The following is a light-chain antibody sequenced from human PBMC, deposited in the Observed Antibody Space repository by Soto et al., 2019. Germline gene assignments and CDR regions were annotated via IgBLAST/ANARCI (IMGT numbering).Light chain of an antibody. CDR1: QSVNNN. Sequence: EIVMTQSPATLSVSPGERATLSCRASQSVNNNLAWYQQKPGQAPRLLISYASSRATGIPARFSGSGSGTEFTLTISSLQSEDFAVYYCQQYNNWLLTFGGGTKVEIK. J-gene: IGKJ4*01. V-gene: IGKV3-15*01. CDR2: YAS. CDR3: QQYNNWLLT.